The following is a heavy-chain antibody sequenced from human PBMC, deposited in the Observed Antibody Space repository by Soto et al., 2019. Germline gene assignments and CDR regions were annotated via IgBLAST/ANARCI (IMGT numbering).Heavy chain of an antibody. CDR3: ARVEYGGNSPPYYFDY. D-gene: IGHD2-21*02. Sequence: QVQLQESGPGLVKPSQTLSLTCTVSGGSISSGDYYWSWIRQAPGKGLEWIGYIYYSGSTYYNPSLKSRVTISVDTSKNQFSLKLSSVTAADTAVYYCARVEYGGNSPPYYFDYWGQGTLVTVSS. CDR2: IYYSGST. V-gene: IGHV4-30-4*01. J-gene: IGHJ4*02. CDR1: GGSISSGDYY.